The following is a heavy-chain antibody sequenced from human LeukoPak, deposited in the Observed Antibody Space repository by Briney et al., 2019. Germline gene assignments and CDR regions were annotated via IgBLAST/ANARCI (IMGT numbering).Heavy chain of an antibody. J-gene: IGHJ4*02. CDR1: GFTFSSYG. D-gene: IGHD3-22*01. CDR2: ISYDGSNK. Sequence: GGSLRLSCAASGFTFSSYGMHWVRQAPGKGLEWVAVISYDGSNKYYADSVKGRFTISRDNSKNTLYLQMNSLRAENTAVYYCAKTYYYDSSGYSLGYWGQGTLVTVSS. V-gene: IGHV3-30*18. CDR3: AKTYYYDSSGYSLGY.